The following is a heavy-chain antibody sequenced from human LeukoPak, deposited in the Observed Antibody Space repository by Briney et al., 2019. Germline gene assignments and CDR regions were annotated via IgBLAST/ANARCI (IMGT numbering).Heavy chain of an antibody. D-gene: IGHD3-10*01. Sequence: GASVKVSCKASGYTFSGSGWYLYWLRQAPGQGLECLGWIHPYNGDTAYAQKFQGRVAMTRDTSISTAYMELSRLRPDDTAVYYCARDGPAQMVEFDSWGQGTLVTVSS. CDR1: GYTFSGSGWY. V-gene: IGHV1-2*02. J-gene: IGHJ4*02. CDR2: IHPYNGDT. CDR3: ARDGPAQMVEFDS.